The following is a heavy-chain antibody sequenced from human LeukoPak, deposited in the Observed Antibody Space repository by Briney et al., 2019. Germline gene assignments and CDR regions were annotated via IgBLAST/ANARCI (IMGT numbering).Heavy chain of an antibody. J-gene: IGHJ4*02. D-gene: IGHD3-22*01. CDR2: FDPEDGET. CDR1: GYTFTSYD. CDR3: ATDLLYYDSSGGDY. Sequence: GASVKVSCKASGYTFTSYDINWVRQATGQGLEWMGGFDPEDGETIYAQRFQGRVTMTEDTSTDTAYMELSSLRSEDTAVYYCATDLLYYDSSGGDYWGQGTLVTVSS. V-gene: IGHV1-24*01.